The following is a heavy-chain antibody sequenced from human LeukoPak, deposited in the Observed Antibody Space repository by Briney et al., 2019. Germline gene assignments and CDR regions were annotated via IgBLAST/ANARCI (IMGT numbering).Heavy chain of an antibody. D-gene: IGHD2-2*02. V-gene: IGHV3-23*01. CDR3: AKDVGYCSSTTCYKPFDY. CDR1: GFTFSNYV. CDR2: ISGSGGST. J-gene: IGHJ4*02. Sequence: PGGSLRLSCAASGFTFSNYVMSWVRQAPGKGLERVSAISGSGGSTCYADSVKGRFTISRDNSKNTLYLQMNSLRAEDAAVYYCAKDVGYCSSTTCYKPFDYWGQGTLVTVSS.